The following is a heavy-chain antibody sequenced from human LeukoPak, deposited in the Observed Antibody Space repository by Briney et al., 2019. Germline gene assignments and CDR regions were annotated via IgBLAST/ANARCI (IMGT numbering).Heavy chain of an antibody. Sequence: GGSLRLSCTPSGFTLNNYAMSWVRQTPGKGLECVAAINYSGGSTYYADSVKGRFTISRDNSKNTLYLQMNSLRAEDTAVYYCAKDLLSSLVRGVTIEGHDYWGQGTLVTVSS. CDR1: GFTLNNYA. CDR3: AKDLLSSLVRGVTIEGHDY. D-gene: IGHD3-10*01. J-gene: IGHJ4*02. V-gene: IGHV3-23*01. CDR2: INYSGGST.